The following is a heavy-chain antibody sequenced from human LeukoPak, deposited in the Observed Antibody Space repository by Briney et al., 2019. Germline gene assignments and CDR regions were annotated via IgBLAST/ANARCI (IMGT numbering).Heavy chain of an antibody. Sequence: GGSLRLSCAASGFTFSSYGMHWVRQAPGKGLEWVANIKQDGSEKYYVDSVKGRFTISRDNAKNSLYLQMNGLRVEDTAVYYCARVFPYCSSPSCYTADYWGQGTLVTVSS. CDR3: ARVFPYCSSPSCYTADY. V-gene: IGHV3-7*01. D-gene: IGHD2-2*02. CDR2: IKQDGSEK. CDR1: GFTFSSYG. J-gene: IGHJ4*02.